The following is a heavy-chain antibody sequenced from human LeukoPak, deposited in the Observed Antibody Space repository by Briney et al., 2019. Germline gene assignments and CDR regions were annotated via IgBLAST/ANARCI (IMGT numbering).Heavy chain of an antibody. J-gene: IGHJ3*02. Sequence: SETLSLTCTVSGGSISSGGYYWSWIRQPPGKGLEWIGYIYYSGSTNYNPSLKSRVTISVDTSKNQFSLKLSSVTAADTAVYYCARERVSLEFYGAFDIWGQGTMVTVSS. D-gene: IGHD2/OR15-2a*01. CDR3: ARERVSLEFYGAFDI. CDR1: GGSISSGGYY. V-gene: IGHV4-61*08. CDR2: IYYSGST.